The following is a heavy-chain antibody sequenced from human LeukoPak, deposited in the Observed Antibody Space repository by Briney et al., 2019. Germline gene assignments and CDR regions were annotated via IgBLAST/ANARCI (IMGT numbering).Heavy chain of an antibody. CDR2: IYNSGST. D-gene: IGHD5-12*01. CDR3: ARPSPVATMANDAFDI. Sequence: PSETLSLTCTVSGGSISSYYWSWIRQPPGKGLEWIGYIYNSGSTNYNPSLKSRVTISVDTSKNQFSLKLSSVTAADTAVFYCARPSPVATMANDAFDIWGQGTMVTVSS. J-gene: IGHJ3*02. CDR1: GGSISSYY. V-gene: IGHV4-59*08.